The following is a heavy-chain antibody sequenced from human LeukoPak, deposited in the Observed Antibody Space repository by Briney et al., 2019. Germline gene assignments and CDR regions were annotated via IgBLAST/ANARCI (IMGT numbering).Heavy chain of an antibody. V-gene: IGHV3-23*01. CDR2: ISSSGGST. D-gene: IGHD3-3*01. CDR3: AKGQDFWSGLPGYFDY. J-gene: IGHJ4*02. CDR1: GFAFSRYA. Sequence: GGSLRLSCAASGFAFSRYAMSCVRGARGKGLEGGSAISSSGGSTYYADSVKGRFTISRDNSKNTLYLQMTSLRAEDTAVYYCAKGQDFWSGLPGYFDYWGQGTLVTVSS.